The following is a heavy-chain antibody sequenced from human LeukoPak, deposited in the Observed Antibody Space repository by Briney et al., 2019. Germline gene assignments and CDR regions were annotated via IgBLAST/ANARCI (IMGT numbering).Heavy chain of an antibody. CDR2: TNENGGNT. CDR1: GFTFSIYA. V-gene: IGHV3-23*01. Sequence: GGPLRLSCAASGFTFSIYAMSWVRQAPGKGLEWVSGTNENGGNTYYADSVKGRFTIPRDNSEDILYLRMNSLRVDDTAVYYCVRDFHCSGGSCPLFDNWGQGTLVTVSS. CDR3: VRDFHCSGGSCPLFDN. D-gene: IGHD2-15*01. J-gene: IGHJ4*02.